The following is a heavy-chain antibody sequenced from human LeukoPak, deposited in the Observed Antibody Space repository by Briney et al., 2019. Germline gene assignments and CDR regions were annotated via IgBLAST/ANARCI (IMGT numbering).Heavy chain of an antibody. V-gene: IGHV3-23*01. CDR2: LSGSGAAT. CDR1: GFTFKNYA. D-gene: IGHD3-10*01. J-gene: IGHJ4*02. CDR3: AKDRLYDGESGYFDH. Sequence: GGSLRLSCEASGFTFKNYAMAWVRQAPGKGLEWVSGLSGSGAATFYADSVKGRFTISRDNSNNTLYLRLNSLRAEDTAIYFCAKDRLYDGESGYFDHWGRGTLVTVSS.